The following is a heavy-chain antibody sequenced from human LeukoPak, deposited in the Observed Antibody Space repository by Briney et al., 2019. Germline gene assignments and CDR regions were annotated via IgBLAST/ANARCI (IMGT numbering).Heavy chain of an antibody. Sequence: GGSLRLSCEASGFPFSSYAMNWVRQAPGKGLECVSTISGSGGSTYYADSVKGRFTISRDKSKNTVHLQMNSLRAEDTAVYYCAKERGYGYNHIDYWGQGTLVIVSS. CDR2: ISGSGGST. V-gene: IGHV3-23*01. CDR3: AKERGYGYNHIDY. CDR1: GFPFSSYA. J-gene: IGHJ4*02. D-gene: IGHD5-24*01.